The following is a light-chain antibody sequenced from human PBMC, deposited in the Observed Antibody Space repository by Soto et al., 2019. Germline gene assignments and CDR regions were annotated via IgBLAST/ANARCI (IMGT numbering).Light chain of an antibody. J-gene: IGKJ3*01. V-gene: IGKV3-15*01. CDR2: AAS. CDR1: QSVGRD. CDR3: LWYSKWPLFT. Sequence: EIVVTQSPGILSVSPGDRATLSCRASQSVGRDLAWHQQKPGQAPTLLIYAASTRATGLPARFSGSGSGTDFTLTISSLQSEDFAVYCCLWYSKWPLFTFGPGTRVDIK.